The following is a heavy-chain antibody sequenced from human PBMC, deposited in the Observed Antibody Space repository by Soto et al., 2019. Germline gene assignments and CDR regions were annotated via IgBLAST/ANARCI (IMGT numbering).Heavy chain of an antibody. J-gene: IGHJ4*02. CDR1: GYTFTSYA. CDR2: INAGNGNT. D-gene: IGHD6-25*01. Sequence: ASVKVSCKASGYTFTSYAMHLVRQAPGQRLEWMGWINAGNGNTKYSQKFQGRVTITRDTSASTAYMELSSLRSEDTAVYYCARDGNGGIAAYYFDYWGQGTLVTVSS. CDR3: ARDGNGGIAAYYFDY. V-gene: IGHV1-3*01.